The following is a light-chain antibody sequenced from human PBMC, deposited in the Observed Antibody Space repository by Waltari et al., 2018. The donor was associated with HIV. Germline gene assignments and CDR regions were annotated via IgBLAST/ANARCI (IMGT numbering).Light chain of an antibody. V-gene: IGKV3-15*01. CDR1: QSVSSN. CDR3: QQYNNWPPLT. CDR2: GAS. J-gene: IGKJ4*01. Sequence: EIVITQSPATLSVSPGERATLSSRASQSVSSNLAWYQQKPGQPPRLLIYGASTSATGIPARFSGSGSGTEFTLTISSLQSEDFAVYYCQQYNNWPPLTFGGGTKVEIK.